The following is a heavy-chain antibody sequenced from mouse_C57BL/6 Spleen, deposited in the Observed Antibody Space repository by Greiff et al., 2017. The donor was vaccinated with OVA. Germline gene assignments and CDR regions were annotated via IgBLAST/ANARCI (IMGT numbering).Heavy chain of an antibody. D-gene: IGHD1-1*01. J-gene: IGHJ3*01. CDR3: AREGYGSSRGFAY. CDR1: GYSITSGYD. CDR2: ISYSGST. V-gene: IGHV3-1*01. Sequence: VQLKQSGPGMVKPSQSLSLTCTVTGYSITSGYDWHWIRHFPGNKLEWMGYISYSGSTNYNPSLKSRISITHDTSKNHFFLKLNSVTTEDTATYYCAREGYGSSRGFAYWGQGTLVTVSA.